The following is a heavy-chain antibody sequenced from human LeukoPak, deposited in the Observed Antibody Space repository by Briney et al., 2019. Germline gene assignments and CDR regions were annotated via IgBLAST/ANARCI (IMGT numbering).Heavy chain of an antibody. CDR2: ISDDGKTT. D-gene: IGHD1-26*01. CDR1: GFTFSSFG. CDR3: ARSPGILGTNYFDY. V-gene: IGHV3-30*03. J-gene: IGHJ4*02. Sequence: GGSLRLSCAASGFTFSSFGTHWVRRAPGKGLEWVAVISDDGKTTYYADSVKGRFTISRENSKYTLYLQMNSLRAEDTSVYYCARSPGILGTNYFDYWGQGTLVTVSS.